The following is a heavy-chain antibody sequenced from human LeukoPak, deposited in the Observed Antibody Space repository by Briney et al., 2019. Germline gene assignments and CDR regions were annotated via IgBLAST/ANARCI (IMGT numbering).Heavy chain of an antibody. CDR2: IYYSGSR. CDR1: GGSISYYY. J-gene: IGHJ4*02. Sequence: SETLSLTCTVSGGSISYYYWSWIRQPPGKGLEWIGYIYYSGSRNYNPSLKSRVTISVDTSQNQFSLKLSSVTAADTAVYYCGSGLGGGIVDYWGQGTLVTVSS. V-gene: IGHV4-59*01. CDR3: GSGLGGGIVDY. D-gene: IGHD3-16*02.